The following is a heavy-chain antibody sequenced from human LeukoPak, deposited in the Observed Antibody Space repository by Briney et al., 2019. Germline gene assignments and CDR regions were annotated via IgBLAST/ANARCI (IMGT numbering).Heavy chain of an antibody. CDR2: INPNSGGT. D-gene: IGHD2-15*01. V-gene: IGHV1-2*06. Sequence: ASVNVSCKASGYTFTGYYMHWVRQAPGQGLEWMGRINPNSGGTNYAQKFQGRVTMTRDTSISTAYMELSRLRSDDTAVYYCASLELGYCSGGSCSTKGFDYWGQGTLVTVSS. CDR3: ASLELGYCSGGSCSTKGFDY. J-gene: IGHJ4*02. CDR1: GYTFTGYY.